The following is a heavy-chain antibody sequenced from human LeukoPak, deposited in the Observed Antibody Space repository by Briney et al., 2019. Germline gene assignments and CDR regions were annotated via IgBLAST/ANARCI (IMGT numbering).Heavy chain of an antibody. CDR2: INNDGTST. Sequence: PGGSLRLSCAASGFNFRPYWMHWVRQAPGKGPVWVSRINNDGTSTWYAESVKGRFTISRDNARNTVSLQMNSLRAEDTALYYCARDQDGVGTTIDLWGQGTLVTVSS. D-gene: IGHD1-26*01. J-gene: IGHJ5*02. CDR3: ARDQDGVGTTIDL. CDR1: GFNFRPYW. V-gene: IGHV3-74*01.